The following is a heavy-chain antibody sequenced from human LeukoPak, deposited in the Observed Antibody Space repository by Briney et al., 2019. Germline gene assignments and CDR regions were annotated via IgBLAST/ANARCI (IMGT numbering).Heavy chain of an antibody. Sequence: ASVKVSCKASGYIVTSYDINWVRQTTGQGLEWMGWMNPNSGNTVYAQKFQGRVTMTRNTSISTVYMELSSLRSEDTAVYYCARGIGDRFRLQHVIDYWGQGTLVTVSS. V-gene: IGHV1-8*01. D-gene: IGHD2-21*02. CDR3: ARGIGDRFRLQHVIDY. CDR2: MNPNSGNT. J-gene: IGHJ4*02. CDR1: GYIVTSYD.